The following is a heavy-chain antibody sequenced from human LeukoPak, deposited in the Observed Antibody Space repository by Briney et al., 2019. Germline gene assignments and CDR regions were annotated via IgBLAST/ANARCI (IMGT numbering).Heavy chain of an antibody. CDR3: AKTIGTAMVPEGFNY. J-gene: IGHJ4*02. Sequence: GSLRLSCAASGFTFTSYAMSWVRQAPGKGLEWVSGISGSGGSTYYADSVKVRFTISRDNSKNTLYLQMNSLRAEDTAVYYCAKTIGTAMVPEGFNYWGQGAVVTVSS. CDR2: ISGSGGST. CDR1: GFTFTSYA. V-gene: IGHV3-23*01. D-gene: IGHD5-18*01.